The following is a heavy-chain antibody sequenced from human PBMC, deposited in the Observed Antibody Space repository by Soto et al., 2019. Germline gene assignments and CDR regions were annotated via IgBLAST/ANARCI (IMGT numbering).Heavy chain of an antibody. D-gene: IGHD6-19*01. V-gene: IGHV4-59*01. J-gene: IGHJ6*02. CDR2: IYYSGST. Sequence: QVQLQESGPGLVKPSETLSLTCTVSGGSISSYYWSWIRQPPGKGLEWIGYIYYSGSTNYNPSLKSRVTISVDTSKNQFSLKLSSVTAADTAVYYCARYSSGWSHYYYDMDVWGQGTTVTVSS. CDR1: GGSISSYY. CDR3: ARYSSGWSHYYYDMDV.